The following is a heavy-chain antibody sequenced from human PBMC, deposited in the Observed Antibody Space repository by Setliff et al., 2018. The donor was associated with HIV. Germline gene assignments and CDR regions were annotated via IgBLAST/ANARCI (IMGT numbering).Heavy chain of an antibody. CDR1: GGSFSTYY. J-gene: IGHJ4*01. CDR3: AREGKTALVTKYFDY. V-gene: IGHV4-34*01. CDR2: VNHSGGT. Sequence: SETLSLTCAVYGGSFSTYYWSWIRQSPGKRLEWLGEVNHSGGTNYNPSLKRRLIISSDASKNQFSLRLKSVTAADTAVYYCAREGKTALVTKYFDYWGHGKLVTVSS. D-gene: IGHD5-18*01.